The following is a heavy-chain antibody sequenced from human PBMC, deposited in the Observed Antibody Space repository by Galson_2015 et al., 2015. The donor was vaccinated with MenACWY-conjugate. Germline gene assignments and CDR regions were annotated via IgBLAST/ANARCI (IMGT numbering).Heavy chain of an antibody. CDR1: GFVFSSYT. J-gene: IGHJ1*01. CDR2: ISPSGSNT. Sequence: SLRLSCAASGFVFSSYTMHWVRQAPGEGLECISTISPSGSNTFYADSAKGRFSISRDNSKTTVYIHMSSLRPEDTAVYYCVKAWYSRDWYSLYNFLFQHWGQGTQVIVSS. CDR3: VKAWYSRDWYSLYNFLFQH. V-gene: IGHV3-64*05. D-gene: IGHD6-19*01.